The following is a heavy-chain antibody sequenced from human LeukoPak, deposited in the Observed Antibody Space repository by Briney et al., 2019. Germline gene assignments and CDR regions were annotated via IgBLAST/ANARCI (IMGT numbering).Heavy chain of an antibody. CDR2: TYHSGST. CDR1: GYSISSGYY. CDR3: ARVYSSSSTFNWFDP. D-gene: IGHD6-13*01. J-gene: IGHJ5*02. V-gene: IGHV4-38-2*02. Sequence: SETLSLTCTVSGYSISSGYYWGWIRQPPRKGLEWIGSTYHSGSTYYNPSLKSRVTISVDTSNNQFSLKLSSVSAADTAVYYCARVYSSSSTFNWFDPWGQGTLVTVSS.